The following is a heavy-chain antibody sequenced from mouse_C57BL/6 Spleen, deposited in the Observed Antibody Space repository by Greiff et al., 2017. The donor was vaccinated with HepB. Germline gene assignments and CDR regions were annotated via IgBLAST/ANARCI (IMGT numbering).Heavy chain of an antibody. V-gene: IGHV14-1*01. CDR1: GFNIKDYY. D-gene: IGHD2-3*01. Sequence: VQLKQSGAELVRPGASVKLSCTASGFNIKDYYMHWVKQRPEQGLEWIGRIDPEDGDTEYAPKFQGKATMTADTSSNTAYLQLSSLTSEDTAVYYCTTIYDGYPAMDYWGQGTSVTVAS. J-gene: IGHJ4*01. CDR2: IDPEDGDT. CDR3: TTIYDGYPAMDY.